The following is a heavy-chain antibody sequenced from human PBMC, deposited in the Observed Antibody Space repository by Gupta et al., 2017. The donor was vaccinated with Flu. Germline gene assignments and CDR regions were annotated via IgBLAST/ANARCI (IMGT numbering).Heavy chain of an antibody. D-gene: IGHD3-22*01. CDR3: TSQLTYYDDSSGYRRFDY. CDR2: MKSKTDGGTT. V-gene: IGHV3-15*01. CDR1: GFTLSNAW. Sequence: EVQLVESGGGLVKPGGSLRLACAASGFTLSNAWMSWVRQAPGKGLEWVGRMKSKTDGGTTDYAATGKGSGTISRDDSKNTLYRQMNSLKTEETAVYDCTSQLTYYDDSSGYRRFDYWGQGTLVTVSS. J-gene: IGHJ4*02.